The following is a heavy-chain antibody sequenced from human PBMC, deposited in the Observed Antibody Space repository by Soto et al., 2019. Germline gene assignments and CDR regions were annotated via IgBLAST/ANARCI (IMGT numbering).Heavy chain of an antibody. Sequence: EVQLVESGGGLVQPGKSLKLSCVAIGFTFEDHAMHWIRQVPGKGLEWVAGINWNSVITGYADYVKGRFTISRDNANNSLHLEMNSLKSEDTALYYCTKGRGALTVVSNWFDPWGQGTPVTVSS. V-gene: IGHV3-9*01. CDR1: GFTFEDHA. CDR2: INWNSVIT. D-gene: IGHD3-22*01. CDR3: TKGRGALTVVSNWFDP. J-gene: IGHJ5*02.